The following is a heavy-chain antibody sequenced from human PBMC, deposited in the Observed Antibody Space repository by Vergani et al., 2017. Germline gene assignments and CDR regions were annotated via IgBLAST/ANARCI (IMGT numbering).Heavy chain of an antibody. D-gene: IGHD2-2*01. Sequence: QVQLQESGPGLVKPSETLSLTCTVSGGSISSYYWSWIRQPPGKGLEWIGYIYYSGSTNYNPSLKSRVTISVDTSKNQFSLNLSSVTAADTAVYYCARSYCSATRCYSSIAFDLWGQGTQVTISS. CDR2: IYYSGST. J-gene: IGHJ3*01. V-gene: IGHV4-59*08. CDR3: ARSYCSATRCYSSIAFDL. CDR1: GGSISSYY.